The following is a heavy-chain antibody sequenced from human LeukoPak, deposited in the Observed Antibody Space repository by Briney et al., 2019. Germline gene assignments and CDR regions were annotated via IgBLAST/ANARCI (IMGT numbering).Heavy chain of an antibody. CDR2: INPNSGGT. CDR1: GYTFTGYY. J-gene: IGHJ6*03. CDR3: ARGPDCSSTSCYYYYMDV. D-gene: IGHD2-2*01. V-gene: IGHV1-2*02. Sequence: ASVKVSCKASGYTFTGYYMHWVRQAPGQGPEWMGWINPNSGGTNYAQKFQGRVTMTRDTSISTAYMELSRLGSDDTAVYYCARGPDCSSTSCYYYYMDVWGKGTTVTVSS.